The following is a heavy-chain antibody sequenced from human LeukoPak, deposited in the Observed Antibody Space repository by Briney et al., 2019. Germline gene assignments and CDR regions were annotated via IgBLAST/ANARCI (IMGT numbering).Heavy chain of an antibody. CDR3: AREQSVLMVYAAPFDP. CDR1: GGSFSGYY. D-gene: IGHD2-8*01. J-gene: IGHJ5*02. CDR2: INHSGST. Sequence: PSDTLSLTCAVYGGSFSGYYWSWIRQPPGKGLEWIGEINHSGSTNYNPSLKSRVTISVDTSKNQFSLKLSSVTAADTAVYYCAREQSVLMVYAAPFDPWGQGTLVTVSS. V-gene: IGHV4-34*01.